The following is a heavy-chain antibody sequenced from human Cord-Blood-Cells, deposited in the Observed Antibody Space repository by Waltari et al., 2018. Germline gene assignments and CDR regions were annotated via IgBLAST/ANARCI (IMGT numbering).Heavy chain of an antibody. V-gene: IGHV3-53*02. CDR1: VFTVSSNY. CDR2: IYSGGST. CDR3: ARTGYSSGWYEFFDY. J-gene: IGHJ4*02. Sequence: EVQLVETGGGLIQPGGSLRLSCAASVFTVSSNYLSLVRPAPGQGLEWVSVIYSGGSTYYADSVKGRFTISRDNSKNTLYLQMNSLRAEDTAVYYCARTGYSSGWYEFFDYWGQGTLVTVSS. D-gene: IGHD6-19*01.